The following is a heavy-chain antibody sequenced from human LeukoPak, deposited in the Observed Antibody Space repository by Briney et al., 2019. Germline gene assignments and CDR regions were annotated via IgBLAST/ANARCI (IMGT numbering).Heavy chain of an antibody. Sequence: RTSESLSRTCAVYGGSFSGYYWSSIRQPPGKGLEWSGEINHSGSTNYNTSLKSRVTMSVDTSKNQFSLKLSSVTAADTAVYYCARVSYYYDSSAYVQLDYWGQGTLVTVSS. D-gene: IGHD3-22*01. CDR2: INHSGST. CDR3: ARVSYYYDSSAYVQLDY. J-gene: IGHJ4*02. V-gene: IGHV4-34*01. CDR1: GGSFSGYY.